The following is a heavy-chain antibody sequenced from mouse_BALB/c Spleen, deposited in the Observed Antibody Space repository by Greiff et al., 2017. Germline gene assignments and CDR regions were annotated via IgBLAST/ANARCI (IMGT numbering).Heavy chain of an antibody. CDR2: ISSGGST. Sequence: DVQLVESGGGLVKPGGSLKLSCAASGFTFSSYAMSWVRQTPEKRLEWVASISSGGSTYYPDSVKGRFTISRDNARNILYLQMSSLRSEDTAMYYCARIYYYGSSYKGYAMDYWGQGTSVTVSS. D-gene: IGHD1-1*01. CDR3: ARIYYYGSSYKGYAMDY. J-gene: IGHJ4*01. V-gene: IGHV5-6-5*01. CDR1: GFTFSSYA.